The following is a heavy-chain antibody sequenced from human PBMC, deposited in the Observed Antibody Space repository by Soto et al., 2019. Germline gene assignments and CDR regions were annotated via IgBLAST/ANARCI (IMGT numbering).Heavy chain of an antibody. CDR1: GGTFSSYT. CDR2: IIPILGIA. D-gene: IGHD2-2*01. CDR3: ARDGGPAASGGSCDY. V-gene: IGHV1-69*02. Sequence: QVQLVQSGAEVKKPGSSVKVSCKASGGTFSSYTISWVRQAPGQGLEWMGRIIPILGIANYAQKFQGRVTITADKATSTAYMELSSLRSEDTAVDYCARDGGPAASGGSCDYWGQGTLVTVSS. J-gene: IGHJ4*02.